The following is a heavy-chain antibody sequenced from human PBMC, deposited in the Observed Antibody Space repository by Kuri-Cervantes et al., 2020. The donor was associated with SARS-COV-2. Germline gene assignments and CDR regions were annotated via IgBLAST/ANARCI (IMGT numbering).Heavy chain of an antibody. J-gene: IGHJ4*02. V-gene: IGHV3-30-3*01. CDR3: ESESGYSSSWGDY. CDR1: GITFSSCA. CDR2: ISYDGSNK. Sequence: GESLKISCAASGITFSSCAMHWVRQAPGKGLEWVAVISYDGSNKYYADSVKGRFTISRDNSKNTPYLQMNSLRAEDTAVYYCESESGYSSSWGDYWGQGTLVTVSS. D-gene: IGHD6-13*01.